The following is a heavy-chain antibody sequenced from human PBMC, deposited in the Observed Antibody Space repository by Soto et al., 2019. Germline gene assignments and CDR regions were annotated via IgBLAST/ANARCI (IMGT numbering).Heavy chain of an antibody. D-gene: IGHD2-8*01. V-gene: IGHV5-51*01. Sequence: VDALKISFEVSGDTFPNFWIGWVRQIPGKGLEWIGSIYPRESDIRYSPSLQCQVTISADKSISTAYLQWSSLQAADTAMYYCASQHPLNMHALYIWGQGTLVTVSS. J-gene: IGHJ4*02. CDR1: GDTFPNFW. CDR3: ASQHPLNMHALYI. CDR2: IYPRESDI.